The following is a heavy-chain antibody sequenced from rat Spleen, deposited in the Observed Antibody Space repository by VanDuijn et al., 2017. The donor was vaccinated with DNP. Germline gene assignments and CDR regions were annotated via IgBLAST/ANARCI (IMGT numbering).Heavy chain of an antibody. CDR1: GFIFSNYW. V-gene: IGHV5-31*01. D-gene: IGHD1-12*03. CDR2: ITKTGDST. J-gene: IGHJ2*01. CDR3: ARGGDGYDY. Sequence: EVQLVESGGGPVQPGRSLKVSCVASGFIFSNYWMTWIRQAPGKGLEWVASITKTGDSTYYSDSVKGRFSISRDNAKNTQYLQMDSLRSEDTATYYCARGGDGYDYWGQGVMVTVSS.